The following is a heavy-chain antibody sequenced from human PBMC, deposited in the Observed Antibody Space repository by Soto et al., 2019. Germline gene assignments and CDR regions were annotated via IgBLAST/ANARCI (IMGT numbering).Heavy chain of an antibody. CDR3: ARKYSAFLDY. V-gene: IGHV4-31*03. CDR1: GGSISSGGYY. Sequence: PSETLSLTCTVSGGSISSGGYYWTWIRQHPGKGLEWIGYIYYSGSSYYNPSLKSRLTISVDTSKNQFSLRLSSVTAADTAVYYCARKYSAFLDYWGPGTLVTVSS. D-gene: IGHD5-12*01. CDR2: IYYSGSS. J-gene: IGHJ4*02.